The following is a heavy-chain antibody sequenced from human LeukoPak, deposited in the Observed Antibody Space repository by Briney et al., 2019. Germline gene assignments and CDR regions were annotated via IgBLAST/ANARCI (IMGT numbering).Heavy chain of an antibody. CDR1: GFTFSSYA. V-gene: IGHV3-30*04. J-gene: IGHJ6*04. D-gene: IGHD6-13*01. CDR3: ARDYSSSWYRYYYGMDV. Sequence: GGSLRLSCAASGFTFSSYAMHWVRQAPGKGLEWVAVISYDGSNKYYADSVKGRFTISRDNSKSTLYLQMNSLRAEDTAVYYCARDYSSSWYRYYYGMDVWGKGTTVTVSS. CDR2: ISYDGSNK.